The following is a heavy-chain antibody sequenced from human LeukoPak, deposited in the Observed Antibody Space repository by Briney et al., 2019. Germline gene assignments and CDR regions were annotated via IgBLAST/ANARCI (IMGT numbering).Heavy chain of an antibody. D-gene: IGHD3-10*01. J-gene: IGHJ4*02. V-gene: IGHV3-48*04. CDR1: GFTFSSYS. CDR3: ARDVFGGLYYFDY. CDR2: ISSSGNSI. Sequence: GGSLRLSCAASGFTFSSYSMNWVRQAPGKGLEWLPYISSSGNSIHYADSVKGRFTISRDNARNSLYLQMDSLRVEDTAVYFCARDVFGGLYYFDYWGQGILVTVSS.